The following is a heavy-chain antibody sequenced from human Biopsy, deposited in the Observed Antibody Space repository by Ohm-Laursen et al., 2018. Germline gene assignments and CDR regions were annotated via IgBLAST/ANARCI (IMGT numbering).Heavy chain of an antibody. J-gene: IGHJ4*02. CDR1: GYFFSSYG. CDR3: VRGTGSQYFDY. Sequence: ASVKVSCTPSGYFFSSYGLNWVRQAPGQGLEWMGRISGYTGNTNYAQKFQGRVTMTIDSSASTAYLELRSLRSDDTAFYYCVRGTGSQYFDYWGQGTLVTVSS. V-gene: IGHV1-18*01. CDR2: ISGYTGNT. D-gene: IGHD1-26*01.